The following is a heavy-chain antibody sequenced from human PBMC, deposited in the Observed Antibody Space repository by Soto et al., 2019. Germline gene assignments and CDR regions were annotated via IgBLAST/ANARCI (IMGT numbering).Heavy chain of an antibody. V-gene: IGHV1-8*02. D-gene: IGHD2-15*01. CDR3: GRGPSPRAPAGSTTYYYAMDG. J-gene: IGHJ6*02. Sequence: QVQLVQSGAEVKQSGASLKVSCKASGYDFTAYDINWVRQASGQGLEWMGWMNPINGAAGSARRFQGRVSMTRKAAKGTAYLELTSLRSDDTAVYYCGRGPSPRAPAGSTTYYYAMDGWGQGTTFTVSS. CDR2: MNPINGAA. CDR1: GYDFTAYD.